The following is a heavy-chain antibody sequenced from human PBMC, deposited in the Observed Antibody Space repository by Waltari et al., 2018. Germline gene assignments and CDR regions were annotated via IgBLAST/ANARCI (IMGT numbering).Heavy chain of an antibody. V-gene: IGHV4-4*07. J-gene: IGHJ6*02. CDR1: GGSISSYY. Sequence: QVQLQESGPGLVKPSETLSLTCTVSGGSISSYYWSWIRQPAGKGLAWIGRIYTSGSTNYNPSLKRRVTISVDKSTNQFSLKLSSVTAADTAVYYCVRETNPPCYYCYGMDVWGQGTTVTVSS. CDR3: VRETNPPCYYCYGMDV. CDR2: IYTSGST.